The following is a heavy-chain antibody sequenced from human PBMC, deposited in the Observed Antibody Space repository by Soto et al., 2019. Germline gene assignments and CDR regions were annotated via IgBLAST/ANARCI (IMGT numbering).Heavy chain of an antibody. D-gene: IGHD3-16*01. CDR2: MNPNSGNT. J-gene: IGHJ5*02. V-gene: IGHV1-8*01. Sequence: GASVKVSCKASGYTFTSYDINWVRQATGQGLEWMGWMNPNSGNTGYAQKIQGRVTMTRNTSISTAYMELSSLRSEDTAVYYCARPRFSTSGPYNWFDPWGQGTLVTVSS. CDR1: GYTFTSYD. CDR3: ARPRFSTSGPYNWFDP.